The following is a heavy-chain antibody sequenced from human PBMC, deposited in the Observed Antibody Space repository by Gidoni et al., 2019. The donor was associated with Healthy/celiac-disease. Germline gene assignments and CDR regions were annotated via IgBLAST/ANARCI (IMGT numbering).Heavy chain of an antibody. J-gene: IGHJ3*02. CDR2: ISYDGSNK. D-gene: IGHD6-19*01. V-gene: IGHV3-30-3*01. CDR3: ARVAVAGTGGAFDI. Sequence: QVQLVESGGGVVQPGRSLRLSCAASGFTFRSYAMHWVRQAPGKGLEWVAVISYDGSNKYYADSVKGRFTISRDNSKNTLYLQMNSLRAEDTAVYYCARVAVAGTGGAFDIWGQGTMVTVSS. CDR1: GFTFRSYA.